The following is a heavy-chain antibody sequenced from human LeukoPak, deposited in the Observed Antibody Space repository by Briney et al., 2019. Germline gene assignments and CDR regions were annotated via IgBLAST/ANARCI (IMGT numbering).Heavy chain of an antibody. D-gene: IGHD1-26*01. Sequence: GGSLRLSCAASGFTFSSYGMHWVSQAPGKGLEWVAVIWYDGSNKYYADSVKGRFTISRDNSKNTLYLQMNSLRAEDTAVYYCAREASGSYYAFDIWGQGTMVTVSS. CDR2: IWYDGSNK. CDR1: GFTFSSYG. J-gene: IGHJ3*02. V-gene: IGHV3-33*01. CDR3: AREASGSYYAFDI.